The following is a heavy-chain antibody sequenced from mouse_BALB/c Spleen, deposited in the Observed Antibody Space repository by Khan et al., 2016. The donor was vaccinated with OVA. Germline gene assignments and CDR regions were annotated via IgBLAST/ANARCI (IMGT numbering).Heavy chain of an antibody. CDR2: ISYSGNA. D-gene: IGHD1-1*01. V-gene: IGHV3-8*02. J-gene: IGHJ3*01. Sequence: EVELQESGPSLVKPSQTLSLTCSVTGDSITSGYWNWIRKSPGNTLEYMGYISYSGNAYSNPSLKSRISITRDTSKNLYYLQLNSVTTEDTATYYCACEVRGFAYWGQGTLVTVSA. CDR3: ACEVRGFAY. CDR1: GDSITSGY.